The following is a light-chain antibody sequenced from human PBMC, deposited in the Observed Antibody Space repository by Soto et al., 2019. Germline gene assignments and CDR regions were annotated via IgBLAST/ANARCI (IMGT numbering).Light chain of an antibody. Sequence: EVVLTQSPGTLSLSPGERATLSCRASQSVSGSDLAWYQQKPGQAPRLLISGVSNRATGTPDRFRGSGSGTDFTLTISSLEPEDFAVFYCHQYGISPPTFGPGTKVEI. CDR1: QSVSGSD. V-gene: IGKV3-20*01. CDR3: HQYGISPPT. CDR2: GVS. J-gene: IGKJ1*01.